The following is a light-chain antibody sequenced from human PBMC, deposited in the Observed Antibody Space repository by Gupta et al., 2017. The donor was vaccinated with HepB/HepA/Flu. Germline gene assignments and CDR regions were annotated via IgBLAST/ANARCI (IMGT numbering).Light chain of an antibody. CDR2: TNR. Sequence: QSWLTQPPSASVTPGQRVSISCSGSSSNIGSNTVNWYQQLPGTAPKRRIDTNRQRPSGVKDRFACSESCTYASRALTGLQSEDEAEDHCDVAADYQNVPVFGTGTKVTVL. CDR3: DVAADYQNVPV. CDR1: SSNIGSNT. J-gene: IGLJ1*01. V-gene: IGLV1-44*01.